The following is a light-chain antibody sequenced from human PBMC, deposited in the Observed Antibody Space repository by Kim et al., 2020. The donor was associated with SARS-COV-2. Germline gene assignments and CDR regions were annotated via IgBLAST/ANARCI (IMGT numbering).Light chain of an antibody. J-gene: IGKJ5*01. CDR3: QQYYTPPIT. Sequence: ATINCKSSQSVLYSSNNKNYLAGFQQKPGQPPNLLIYWASTRESGVPDRFSGSGSGTDFTLTISSLQAEDVAVYYCQQYYTPPITFGQGTRLEIK. CDR2: WAS. CDR1: QSVLYSSNNKNY. V-gene: IGKV4-1*01.